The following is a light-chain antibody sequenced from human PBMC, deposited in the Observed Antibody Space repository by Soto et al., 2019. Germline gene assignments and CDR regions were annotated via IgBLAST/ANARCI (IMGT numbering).Light chain of an antibody. CDR2: GAS. CDR1: QSISSK. J-gene: IGKJ5*01. CDR3: QQYNNWPPIT. Sequence: EIVSTRSPATLSLSPGERATLSCRASQSISSKLVWYQQKPGQAPRLLIYGASTRATGIPARFSGSGSGTEFTLTISSLQSEDFAVYYCQQYNNWPPITFGQGTRLEIK. V-gene: IGKV3-15*01.